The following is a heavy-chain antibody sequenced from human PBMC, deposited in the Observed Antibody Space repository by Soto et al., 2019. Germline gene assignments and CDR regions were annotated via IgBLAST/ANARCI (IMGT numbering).Heavy chain of an antibody. V-gene: IGHV3-30*18. CDR2: ISYDGSNK. Sequence: QVQLVESGGGVVQPGRSLRLSCAASGFTFSSYGMHWVRQAPGKGLEWVAVISYDGSNKYYADSVKGRFTISRDNSKNTLYLQMNSLRAEDTAVYYCAKDRARAYYYYGIDVWGQGTTVTVSS. CDR3: AKDRARAYYYYGIDV. CDR1: GFTFSSYG. J-gene: IGHJ6*02.